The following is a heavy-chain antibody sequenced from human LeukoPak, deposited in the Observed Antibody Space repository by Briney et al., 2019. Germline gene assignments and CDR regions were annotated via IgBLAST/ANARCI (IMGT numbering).Heavy chain of an antibody. CDR2: ISAYHGNT. D-gene: IGHD1-26*01. J-gene: IGHJ4*02. Sequence: GASVNVSCKASGYTFTSYGISWVRQAPGQGLDGMGWISAYHGNTNYAQKLQGRVTMTTDTSTSTAYMELRSLSSDDTAVYYCARVGPLSGSYPYWGQGTLVTVSS. CDR1: GYTFTSYG. CDR3: ARVGPLSGSYPY. V-gene: IGHV1-18*01.